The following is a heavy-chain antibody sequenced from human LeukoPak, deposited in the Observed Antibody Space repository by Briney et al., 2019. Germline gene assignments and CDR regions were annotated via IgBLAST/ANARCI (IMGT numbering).Heavy chain of an antibody. CDR3: ARAMFGDAFDI. V-gene: IGHV4-39*07. CDR2: IYHSGST. Sequence: SETLTLTCTVSGGSISSSSYYWGWIRQPPGKGLEWIGSIYHSGSTYYNPSLKSRVTISVDTSKNQFSLKLSSVTAADTAVYYCARAMFGDAFDIWGQGTMVTVSS. J-gene: IGHJ3*02. D-gene: IGHD3-10*02. CDR1: GGSISSSSYY.